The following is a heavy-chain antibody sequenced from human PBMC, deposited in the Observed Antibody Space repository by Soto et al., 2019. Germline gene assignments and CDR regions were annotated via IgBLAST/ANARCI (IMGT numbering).Heavy chain of an antibody. CDR2: IDPSDSYT. CDR1: GYSFTSYW. J-gene: IGHJ4*02. V-gene: IGHV5-10-1*01. Sequence: PGESLKISCKGSGYSFTSYWISWVRQMPGKGLEWMGRIDPSDSYTNYSPSFQGHVTISADKSISTAYLQWSSLKTSDTAMYYCARSPLLFDILTGLDYWGQGTLVTVSS. CDR3: ARSPLLFDILTGLDY. D-gene: IGHD3-9*01.